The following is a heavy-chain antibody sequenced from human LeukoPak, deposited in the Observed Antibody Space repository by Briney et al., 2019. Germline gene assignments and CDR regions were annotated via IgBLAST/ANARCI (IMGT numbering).Heavy chain of an antibody. J-gene: IGHJ3*02. Sequence: SETLSLTCTVSGGSISSRSYYWGWIRQPPGKGLEWIVSIHYSGSTYYNPSLKSRLTISVDTSKNQFSLKLSSVTAADTAVYYCARLYCSGGNCYGAFDIWGQGTMVTVSS. CDR2: IHYSGST. CDR1: GGSISSRSYY. CDR3: ARLYCSGGNCYGAFDI. D-gene: IGHD2-15*01. V-gene: IGHV4-39*01.